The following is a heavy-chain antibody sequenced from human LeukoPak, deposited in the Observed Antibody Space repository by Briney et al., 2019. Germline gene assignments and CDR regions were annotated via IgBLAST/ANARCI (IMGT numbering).Heavy chain of an antibody. CDR1: GFTFSSYG. V-gene: IGHV3-33*06. CDR2: IWYDGSNK. CDR3: AKDRCSGGSCYYFDY. D-gene: IGHD2-15*01. J-gene: IGHJ4*02. Sequence: GGALRVSRAASGFTFSSYGMYWVCEAPGKGLEWVAVIWYDGSNKYYADSVKGRFTVSRDNSKNTLYVQMNSLRVEDTAVYYCAKDRCSGGSCYYFDYWGQGTLVTVSS.